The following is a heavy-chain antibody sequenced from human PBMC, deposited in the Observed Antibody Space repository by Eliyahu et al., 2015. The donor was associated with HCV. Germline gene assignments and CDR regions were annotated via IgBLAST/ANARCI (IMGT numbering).Heavy chain of an antibody. V-gene: IGHV1-69*01. CDR2: A. D-gene: IGHD5-18*01. J-gene: IGHJ4*02. Sequence: ANYAQKFQGRVTITADESTSTAYMELSSLRSEDTAVYYCARGYVQLWLLDYWGQGTLVTVSS. CDR3: ARGYVQLWLLDY.